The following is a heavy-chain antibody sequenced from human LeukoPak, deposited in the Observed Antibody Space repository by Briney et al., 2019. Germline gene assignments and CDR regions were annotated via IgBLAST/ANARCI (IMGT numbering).Heavy chain of an antibody. CDR1: GGSISSGDYY. J-gene: IGHJ4*02. CDR2: IYYSGST. Sequence: PSETLSLTCTVSGGSISSGDYYWSWIRQPPGKGLEWIGYIYYSGSTYYNPSLKSRVTISVDTSKNQSSLKLSSVTAADTAVYYCARAPHVLRYFDWAFDYWGQGTLVTVSS. CDR3: ARAPHVLRYFDWAFDY. V-gene: IGHV4-30-4*01. D-gene: IGHD3-9*01.